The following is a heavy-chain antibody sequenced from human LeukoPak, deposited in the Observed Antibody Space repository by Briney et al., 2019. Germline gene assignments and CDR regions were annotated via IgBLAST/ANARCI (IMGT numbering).Heavy chain of an antibody. Sequence: SETLSLTCTVSGGSMSSYYSSWIRQPPGKGLEWIGYIYYSGSTYYNPSLKSRVTISVDTSKNQFSLKLSSVTAADTAVYYCARGRYYGSGESYNWFDPWGQGTLVTVSS. CDR1: GGSMSSYY. V-gene: IGHV4-30-4*01. J-gene: IGHJ5*02. CDR2: IYYSGST. D-gene: IGHD3-10*01. CDR3: ARGRYYGSGESYNWFDP.